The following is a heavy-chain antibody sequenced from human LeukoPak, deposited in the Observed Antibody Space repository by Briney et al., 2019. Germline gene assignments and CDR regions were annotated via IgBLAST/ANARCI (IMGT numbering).Heavy chain of an antibody. Sequence: SETLSLTCTVSGYSISSGYYWSWIRQPPGKGLEWIGEINHSGSTNYNPSLKSRVTISVDTSKNQFSLRLSSVTTADTAVYYCARVDFYGSTGASFDIWGQGTMVTVSS. D-gene: IGHD3-10*01. J-gene: IGHJ3*02. CDR2: INHSGST. V-gene: IGHV4-38-2*02. CDR1: GYSISSGYY. CDR3: ARVDFYGSTGASFDI.